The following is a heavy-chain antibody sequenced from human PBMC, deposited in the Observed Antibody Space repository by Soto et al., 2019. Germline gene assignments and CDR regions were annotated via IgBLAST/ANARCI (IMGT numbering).Heavy chain of an antibody. V-gene: IGHV3-30-3*01. CDR3: AREGYYDCWRGFTTHPYYSDD. J-gene: IGHJ4*02. Sequence: QVQLVESGGGVVQPGRSLRLSCAASGFTFSRHTMHWVRQAPGKGLEWVAAISDDGSNTYYADSVKGRFTISRDNSKNTLYRQMNSLSGEDTAVHASAREGYYDCWRGFTTHPYYSDDWGQRTLVTVSA. CDR1: GFTFSRHT. D-gene: IGHD3-3*01. CDR2: ISDDGSNT.